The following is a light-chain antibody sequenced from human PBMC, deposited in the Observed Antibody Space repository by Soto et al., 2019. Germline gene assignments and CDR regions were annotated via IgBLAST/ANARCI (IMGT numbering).Light chain of an antibody. V-gene: IGKV1-5*01. CDR1: QSISGW. J-gene: IGKJ4*01. Sequence: DIQMTQSPSTLSASVGDRVTITCRASQSISGWLAWYRQKPGKAPKLLIHDASSLESGVPSRFRDSGAGTEFTLTISSLQPDDFATYYCQQYSSYRLTFGGGTKVEIK. CDR2: DAS. CDR3: QQYSSYRLT.